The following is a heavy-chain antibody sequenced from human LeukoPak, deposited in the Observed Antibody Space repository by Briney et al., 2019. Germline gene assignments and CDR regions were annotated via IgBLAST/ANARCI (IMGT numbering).Heavy chain of an antibody. Sequence: GGSLRLSCAASGFTVSSNYMSWVRQAPGKGLEGVSVIYSGGSTYYADSVKGRFTISRDNSKNTLYLQMNSLRAEDTAVYYCARGEYYYDSSGYYYPHWSQGTLVTVSS. CDR2: IYSGGST. D-gene: IGHD3-22*01. CDR1: GFTVSSNY. J-gene: IGHJ4*02. V-gene: IGHV3-53*01. CDR3: ARGEYYYDSSGYYYPH.